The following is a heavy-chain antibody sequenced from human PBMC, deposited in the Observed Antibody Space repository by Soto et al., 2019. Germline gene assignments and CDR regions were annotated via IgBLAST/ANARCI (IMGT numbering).Heavy chain of an antibody. V-gene: IGHV1-18*01. J-gene: IGHJ5*02. CDR2: ISAYNGNT. CDR1: GYTFTSSG. D-gene: IGHD1-26*01. CDR3: ARLRNSGSGGGRFDP. Sequence: QVQLVQSGAEVKKPGASVKVSCKASGYTFTSSGISWVRQAPGQGLERMGWISAYNGNTNYAQKLQGRVTMTTDTSTSTAYMELRSLRSDDTAVYYCARLRNSGSGGGRFDPWGQGTLVTVSS.